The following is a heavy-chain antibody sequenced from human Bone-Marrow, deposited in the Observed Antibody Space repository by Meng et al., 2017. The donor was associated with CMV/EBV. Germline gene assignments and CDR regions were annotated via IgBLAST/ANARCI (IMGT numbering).Heavy chain of an antibody. J-gene: IGHJ4*02. CDR2: IYPHYDT. D-gene: IGHD2-2*01. Sequence: GESLKISCAASGFTFSSYAMSWVRQTPGTGLEWVSVIYPHYDTYYADSVKGRFTISRDDSTNMLFLQMNSLRAEDTAVYYCARDSTSPGRWGYWGQGTLVTVSS. CDR3: ARDSTSPGRWGY. CDR1: GFTFSSYA. V-gene: IGHV3-23*03.